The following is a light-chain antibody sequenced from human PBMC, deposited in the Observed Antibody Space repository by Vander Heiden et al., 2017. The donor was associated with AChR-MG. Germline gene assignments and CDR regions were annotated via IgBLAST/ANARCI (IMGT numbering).Light chain of an antibody. V-gene: IGLV2-8*01. Sequence: QSALPPPPSASRSPAQSVTISWTGTSSDVGGYHYVSWSHQHPGNAPILMRYEVSKRPSVVPDRVSASNSGYTESLSVFGLQADDEAYYDFSSYAGSNGSVVGGGTKLTVL. CDR2: EVS. CDR3: SSYAGSNGSV. J-gene: IGLJ2*01. CDR1: SSDVGGYHY.